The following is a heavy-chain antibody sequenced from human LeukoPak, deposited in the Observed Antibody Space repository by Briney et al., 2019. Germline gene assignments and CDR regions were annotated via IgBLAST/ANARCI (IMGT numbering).Heavy chain of an antibody. CDR1: GLTFRSYW. CDR3: TRERDGRFFDY. D-gene: IGHD5-24*01. V-gene: IGHV3-7*01. CDR2: INQEGSEK. J-gene: IGHJ4*02. Sequence: GGSLRLSCAVSGLTFRSYWMSWVRQAPGKGLEWVANINQEGSEKYFVDSVTGRFTISRDNAKNSLHLQMNTLRAEDTAVYYCTRERDGRFFDYWGQGTLVTVSS.